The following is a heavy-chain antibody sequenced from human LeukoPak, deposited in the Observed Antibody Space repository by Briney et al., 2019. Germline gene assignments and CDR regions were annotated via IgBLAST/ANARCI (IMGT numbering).Heavy chain of an antibody. Sequence: GGSLRLSCAVSGFTFSDYWVTWVRQTPGKGLEFAANINRDGSVKNYVDSVKGRFTISRDNAKNSLYLQMTSLRVDDTAIYYCARDPGFSSFDYWGQGILVTVSS. CDR3: ARDPGFSSFDY. CDR2: INRDGSVK. CDR1: GFTFSDYW. V-gene: IGHV3-7*01. D-gene: IGHD3-3*02. J-gene: IGHJ4*02.